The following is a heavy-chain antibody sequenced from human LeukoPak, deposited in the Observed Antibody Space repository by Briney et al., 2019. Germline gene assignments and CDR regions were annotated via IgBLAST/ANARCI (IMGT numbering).Heavy chain of an antibody. CDR1: GATFSIYA. CDR3: LYYYDSSGYYFDY. Sequence: SVKVSCKASGATFSIYAVSWVRQAPGQGLKWMGGINPIFGTVNYAQNFQGRVTITAGESTSTAYMELSSLRSEDTAIYYCLYYYDSSGYYFDYWGQGTLVTVSS. J-gene: IGHJ4*02. D-gene: IGHD3-22*01. V-gene: IGHV1-69*13. CDR2: INPIFGTV.